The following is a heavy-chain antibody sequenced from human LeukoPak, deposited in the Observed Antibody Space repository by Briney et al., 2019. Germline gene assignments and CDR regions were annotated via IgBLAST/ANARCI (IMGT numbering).Heavy chain of an antibody. V-gene: IGHV3-53*04. CDR3: ARDQWYYYDSSGYQRWFDP. J-gene: IGHJ5*02. CDR1: GFTVSSNY. Sequence: GGSLRLSCAGSGFTVSSNYMSWVRQAPGKGLEWVSVIYSGGSTYYADSVKGRFTISRHNSKNTLYLQMNSLRAEDTAVYYCARDQWYYYDSSGYQRWFDPWGQGTLVTVSS. D-gene: IGHD3-22*01. CDR2: IYSGGST.